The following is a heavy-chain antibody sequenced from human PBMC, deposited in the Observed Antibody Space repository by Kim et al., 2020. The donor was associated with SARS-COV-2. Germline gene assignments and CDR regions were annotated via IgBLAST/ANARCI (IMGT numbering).Heavy chain of an antibody. Sequence: SETLSLTCTVSGGSISSYYWSWIRQPPGKGLEWIGYIYYSGSTNYNPSLKSRVTISVDTSKNQFSLKLSSVTAADTAVYYCASLGDDYYDSSGPTFDYWGQGTLVTVSS. D-gene: IGHD3-22*01. CDR1: GGSISSYY. CDR3: ASLGDDYYDSSGPTFDY. J-gene: IGHJ4*02. CDR2: IYYSGST. V-gene: IGHV4-59*13.